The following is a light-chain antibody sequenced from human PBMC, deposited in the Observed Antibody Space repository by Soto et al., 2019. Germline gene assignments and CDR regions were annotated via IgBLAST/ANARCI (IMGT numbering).Light chain of an antibody. CDR2: DVS. V-gene: IGLV2-14*01. CDR1: RSDVGGYNY. Sequence: QSALTEPASVSGSPGQSITISCTETRSDVGGYNYVSWYQQHPGKAPKLMIYDVSDRPSGVSNRFSGSKSGNTASLTISGLQAEDEADSYCRSYTSGFYVFGTGTKLTVL. J-gene: IGLJ1*01. CDR3: RSYTSGFYV.